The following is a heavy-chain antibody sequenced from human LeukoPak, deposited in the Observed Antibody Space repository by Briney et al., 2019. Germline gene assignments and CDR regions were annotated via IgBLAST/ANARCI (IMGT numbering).Heavy chain of an antibody. CDR1: GFTFTDYY. Sequence: ASVKVSCKSSGFTFTDYYIHWVRQAPGQGLEWMGYIDPHSSATSSPQEFQGRVTMTRDTSMSTAYMELTRLTSDDTAVYYCAREGNGLLSKDFDYWGQGTLVTVSS. D-gene: IGHD2/OR15-2a*01. J-gene: IGHJ4*02. V-gene: IGHV1-2*02. CDR3: AREGNGLLSKDFDY. CDR2: IDPHSSAT.